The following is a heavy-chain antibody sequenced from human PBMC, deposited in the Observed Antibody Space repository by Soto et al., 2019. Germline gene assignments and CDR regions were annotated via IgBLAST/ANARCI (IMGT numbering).Heavy chain of an antibody. Sequence: QVQLVQSGAEVKKPGSSVKVSCKASGGTFSSYSINWVRQAPGQGLEWMGEIIPIFGTANYAQKFQGRVTITADESTSTPYMELSSLRSEDTAVYYCARDGGRHSGGIDYWGQGTLVTASS. CDR2: IIPIFGTA. CDR3: ARDGGRHSGGIDY. J-gene: IGHJ4*02. D-gene: IGHD1-26*01. CDR1: GGTFSSYS. V-gene: IGHV1-69*01.